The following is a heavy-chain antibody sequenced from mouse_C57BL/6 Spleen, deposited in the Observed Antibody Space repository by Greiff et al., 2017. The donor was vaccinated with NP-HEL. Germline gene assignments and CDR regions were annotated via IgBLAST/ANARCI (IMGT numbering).Heavy chain of an antibody. D-gene: IGHD2-14*01. J-gene: IGHJ1*03. Sequence: QVQLQQPGAELVKPGASVKLSCKASGYTFTSYWMQWVKQRPGQGLEWIGEIDPSDSYTNYNQKFKGKATLTVDTSSSTAYMQLSSLTSEDSAVYYCAREGVLDVWGTGTTVTVSS. CDR2: IDPSDSYT. V-gene: IGHV1-50*01. CDR1: GYTFTSYW. CDR3: AREGVLDV.